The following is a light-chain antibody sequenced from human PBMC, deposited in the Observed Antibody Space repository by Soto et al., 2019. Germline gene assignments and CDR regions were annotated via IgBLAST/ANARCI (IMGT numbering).Light chain of an antibody. CDR3: QQYNNWPPLT. CDR1: QSVSSN. J-gene: IGKJ4*01. V-gene: IGKV3-15*01. CDR2: GAS. Sequence: EIIMTQSPATLSVYPGERATLSCRASQSVSSNLAWYQQKPGQAPRLLIYGASSRATGIPGRFSGSGSGTDFTLTISSLQSEDFAVYYCQQYNNWPPLTFGGGTKVDIK.